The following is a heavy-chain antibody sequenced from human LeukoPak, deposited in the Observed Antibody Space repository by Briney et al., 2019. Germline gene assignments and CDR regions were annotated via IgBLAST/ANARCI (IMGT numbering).Heavy chain of an antibody. CDR1: GFTFSDYY. CDR2: ISSSSSYT. Sequence: GGSLRLSCAASGFTFSDYYMSWIRHAPGKGLEWVSYISSSSSYTNYADSVKGRFTISRDNAKNSLYLQMNSLRAEDTAVYYCARPLTGDYVDYWGQGTLVTVSS. CDR3: ARPLTGDYVDY. D-gene: IGHD1-14*01. J-gene: IGHJ4*02. V-gene: IGHV3-11*06.